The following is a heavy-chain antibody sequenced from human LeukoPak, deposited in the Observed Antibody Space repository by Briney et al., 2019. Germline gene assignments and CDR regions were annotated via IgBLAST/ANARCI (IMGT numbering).Heavy chain of an antibody. D-gene: IGHD4-17*01. CDR3: ARDDYDDSTRGLDY. J-gene: IGHJ4*02. V-gene: IGHV4-4*07. Sequence: ASEALSLTCSASGVSVGRFCWTWVRQPVGKGLEWIGRICATGSTIYNPSLKSRVTMSKDTSRNQFSLHLTSVTAADTAVYYCARDDYDDSTRGLDYWGQGTLVTVSS. CDR2: ICATGST. CDR1: GVSVGRFC.